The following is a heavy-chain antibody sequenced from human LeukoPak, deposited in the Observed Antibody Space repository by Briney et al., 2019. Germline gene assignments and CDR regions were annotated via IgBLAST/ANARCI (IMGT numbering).Heavy chain of an antibody. V-gene: IGHV4-31*03. D-gene: IGHD2-15*01. J-gene: IGHJ4*02. CDR3: ARVVVVAATPDY. Sequence: SQTLSLTCTVSGGSISSGGYYWSWIRQHPGTGLEWIGYIYYSGSTYYNPSLKSRVTISVDTSKNQFSLKLSSVTAADTAVYYCARVVVVAATPDYWGQGTLVTVSS. CDR1: GGSISSGGYY. CDR2: IYYSGST.